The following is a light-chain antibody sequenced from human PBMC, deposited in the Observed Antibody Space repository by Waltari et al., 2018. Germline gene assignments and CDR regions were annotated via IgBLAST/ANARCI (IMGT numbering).Light chain of an antibody. J-gene: IGLJ2*01. CDR1: SGHRNYV. CDR3: QTWDTGIQV. Sequence: QLVLTQSPSASASLGASVKLTCTLSSGHRNYVIAWHQQLPEKGPRYLMKLNPDGSNSKGDGIPDRFSGSSSGAECYLTISSLQSEDEADYYCQTWDTGIQVFGGGTKLTVL. V-gene: IGLV4-69*01. CDR2: LNPDGSN.